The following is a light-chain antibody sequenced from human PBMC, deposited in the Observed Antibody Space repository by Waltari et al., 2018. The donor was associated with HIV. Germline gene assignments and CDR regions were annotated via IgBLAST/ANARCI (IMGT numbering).Light chain of an antibody. Sequence: NFMLTQPHSVSESPGKTVTISCTRSSGNIASNYVQWYQLRPGTSPTTVIYEDKQRPSGVPYLFSGSIDSSSNSSSLAISGLKTEDEADYYCQSYDSSNFWVFGGGTKLTVL. CDR2: EDK. J-gene: IGLJ3*02. V-gene: IGLV6-57*01. CDR1: SGNIASNY. CDR3: QSYDSSNFWV.